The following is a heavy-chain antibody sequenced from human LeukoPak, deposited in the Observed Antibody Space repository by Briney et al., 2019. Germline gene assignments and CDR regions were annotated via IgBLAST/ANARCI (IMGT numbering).Heavy chain of an antibody. J-gene: IGHJ6*03. CDR2: ISSSSSYI. CDR1: GFTFSSYS. V-gene: IGHV3-21*01. CDR3: ARGYCSGGSCYSTYYYYMDV. Sequence: IPGGSLRLSCAASGFTFSSYSMNWVRQAPGKGLEWVSSISSSSSYIYYADSVKGRFTISRDNAKNSLYLQMNSLRAEDTAVYYCARGYCSGGSCYSTYYYYMDVWGKGTTVTVSS. D-gene: IGHD2-15*01.